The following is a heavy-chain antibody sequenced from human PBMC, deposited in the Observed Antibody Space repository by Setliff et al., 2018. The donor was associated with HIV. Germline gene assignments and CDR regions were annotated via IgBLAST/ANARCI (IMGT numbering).Heavy chain of an antibody. CDR3: ASQHYYDSSGRNLMDD. CDR1: GGSISSGYYY. CDR2: IYDSGST. J-gene: IGHJ6*03. Sequence: SETLSLTCTVSGGSISSGYYYWGWMRQAPGKGLEWIGTIYDSGSTYYNPSLESRVTISVDTSKNQFALKLSSVTAADTAVYYCASQHYYDSSGRNLMDDWGKGTTVTVSS. V-gene: IGHV4-39*01. D-gene: IGHD3-22*01.